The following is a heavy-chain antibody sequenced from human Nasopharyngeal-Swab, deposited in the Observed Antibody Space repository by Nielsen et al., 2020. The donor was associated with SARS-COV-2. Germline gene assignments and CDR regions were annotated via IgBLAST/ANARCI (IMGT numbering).Heavy chain of an antibody. CDR2: IYYSGST. CDR3: ARAPRITIFGVVQAFDI. D-gene: IGHD3-3*01. J-gene: IGHJ3*02. Sequence: WIRQPPGTGLEWIGYIYYSGSTYYNPSLKSRVNISVDTSKNQFSLKLSSVTAADTAVYYCARAPRITIFGVVQAFDIWGQGTMVTVSS. V-gene: IGHV4-31*02.